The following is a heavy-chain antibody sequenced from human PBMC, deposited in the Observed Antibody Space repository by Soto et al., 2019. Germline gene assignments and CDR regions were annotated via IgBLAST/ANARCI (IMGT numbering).Heavy chain of an antibody. J-gene: IGHJ4*02. V-gene: IGHV4-59*08. CDR2: IYYSGST. D-gene: IGHD3-3*01. Sequence: SETLSLTCTVSGGSISSYYWSWIRQPPGKGLEWIGYIYYSGSTNYNPSLKSRVTISVDTSKNQFSLKLSSVTAADTAVYYCARHSGFWSGYLYYFDYWGQGTLVTVSS. CDR1: GGSISSYY. CDR3: ARHSGFWSGYLYYFDY.